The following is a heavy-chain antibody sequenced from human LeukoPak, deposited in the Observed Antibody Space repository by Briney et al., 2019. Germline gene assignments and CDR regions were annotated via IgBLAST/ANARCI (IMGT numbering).Heavy chain of an antibody. CDR1: GFTLSSYE. D-gene: IGHD2-15*01. J-gene: IGHJ4*02. CDR2: IRYDGSNK. V-gene: IGHV3-30*02. CDR3: ASSGFEFDY. Sequence: GGSLRLSCTASGFTLSSYEMSWIRQAPGKGLEWVAFIRYDGSNKYYADSVKDRFTISRDNSKNTLYLQMNSLRAEDTAVYYCASSGFEFDYWGQGTLVTVSS.